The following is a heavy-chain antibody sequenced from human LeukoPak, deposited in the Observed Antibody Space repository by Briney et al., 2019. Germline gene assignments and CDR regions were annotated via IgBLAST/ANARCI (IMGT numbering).Heavy chain of an antibody. D-gene: IGHD3-22*01. V-gene: IGHV4-31*03. J-gene: IGHJ6*02. CDR3: ARGIVVPRMGMDV. CDR2: IYYSGST. CDR1: GGSISSGGYY. Sequence: PSETLSLTCTVSGGSISSGGYYWSWIRQHPGKGLEWIGYIYYSGSTYYNPSLKSRVTISVDTSKNQFSLKLSSVTAVDTAVYYCARGIVVPRMGMDVWGQRTTVTVSS.